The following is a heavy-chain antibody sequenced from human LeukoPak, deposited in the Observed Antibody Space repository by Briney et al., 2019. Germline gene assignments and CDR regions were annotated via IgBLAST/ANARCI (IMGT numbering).Heavy chain of an antibody. D-gene: IGHD3-3*02. CDR3: ARDRGIRDYFDY. V-gene: IGHV3-53*01. J-gene: IGHJ4*02. Sequence: GGSLRLSCAASGLIVSSNYMTWVRQAPGKGLEWVSVIYSGGSIYYADSVKGRFTISRDNSKNTLYLQMNSLRAEDTAVYYCARDRGIRDYFDYWGQGTLVTVSS. CDR1: GLIVSSNY. CDR2: IYSGGSI.